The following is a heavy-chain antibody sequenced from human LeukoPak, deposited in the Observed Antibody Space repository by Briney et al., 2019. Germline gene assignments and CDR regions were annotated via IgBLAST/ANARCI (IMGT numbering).Heavy chain of an antibody. V-gene: IGHV3-21*01. CDR3: VKAHDSDSSFAY. D-gene: IGHD3-22*01. CDR2: IDYDSSHI. Sequence: GGSLRLSCAASGFTFSNSAMNWVRQVPGKGLEWVSSIDYDSSHIYYAASVRGRFTISRDNARNSVYLQMNSLRVEDTAVYYCVKAHDSDSSFAYWGQGTLVTVSS. J-gene: IGHJ4*02. CDR1: GFTFSNSA.